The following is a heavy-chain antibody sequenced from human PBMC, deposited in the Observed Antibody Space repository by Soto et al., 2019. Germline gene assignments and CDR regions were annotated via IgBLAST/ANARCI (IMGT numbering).Heavy chain of an antibody. CDR2: IKGDGSST. CDR3: ARGGKNIYGTDV. V-gene: IGHV3-74*01. CDR1: GFTFSDYW. Sequence: EVQLVESGGGLVQPGGSLRLSCAPSGFTFSDYWMHWVRQVPGKGLLWITRIKGDGSSTSQADSIEGRFTISRDNARNTMYLQMNLLRAEDTVVYYCARGGKNIYGTDVWGQGPTVTVSS. J-gene: IGHJ6*02. D-gene: IGHD3-16*01.